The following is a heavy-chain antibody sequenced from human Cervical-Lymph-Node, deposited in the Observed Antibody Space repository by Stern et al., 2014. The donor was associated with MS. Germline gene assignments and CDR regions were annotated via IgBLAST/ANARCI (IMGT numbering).Heavy chain of an antibody. CDR1: GGAFTSFT. J-gene: IGHJ4*02. CDR3: ATDPMIRGVSDY. D-gene: IGHD3-10*01. Sequence: VHLVESGAEVKKPGSSVRVSCKASGGAFTSFTVSWVRQAPGQGLEWMGRIIPILGVANYAQKFQGRVTITADKSTTTAYMDLSSLRSEDTAVYYCATDPMIRGVSDYWGRGTLVTVSS. V-gene: IGHV1-69*09. CDR2: IIPILGVA.